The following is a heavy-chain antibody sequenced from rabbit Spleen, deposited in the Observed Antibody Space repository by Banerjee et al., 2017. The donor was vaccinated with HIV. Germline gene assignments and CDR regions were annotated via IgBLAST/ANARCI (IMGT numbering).Heavy chain of an antibody. CDR1: GFSFSSNVY. CDR2: IYADSSGST. J-gene: IGHJ6*01. V-gene: IGHV1S40*01. D-gene: IGHD8-1*01. Sequence: QSLEESGGDLVKPGASLTVTCTASGFSFSSNVYMCWVRQAPGKGLECIACIYADSSGSTYYASWAKGRFTISKTSSTTVTLQMTSLTAADTATYFCARDSGSSFSSYGMDLWGPGTLVTVS. CDR3: ARDSGSSFSSYGMDL.